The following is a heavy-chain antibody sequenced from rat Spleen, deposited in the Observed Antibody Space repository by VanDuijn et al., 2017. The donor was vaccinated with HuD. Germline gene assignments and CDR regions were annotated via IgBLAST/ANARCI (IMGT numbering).Heavy chain of an antibody. CDR2: ITYEGSTT. Sequence: EVQLVESGGGLVQPGGSMKLSCAASGFTFSDYYMAWVRQAPKKGLEWVASITYEGSTTYYGDSMKGRFTLSRDNTKSSLYLQMDSLRSEDTSTYYCAKDRVNYGSYYFDYWGQGVMVTVSS. V-gene: IGHV5-22*01. D-gene: IGHD1-3*01. J-gene: IGHJ2*01. CDR1: GFTFSDYY. CDR3: AKDRVNYGSYYFDY.